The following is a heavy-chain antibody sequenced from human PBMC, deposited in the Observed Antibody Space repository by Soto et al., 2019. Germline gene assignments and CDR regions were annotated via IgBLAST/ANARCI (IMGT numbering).Heavy chain of an antibody. J-gene: IGHJ6*02. D-gene: IGHD3-22*01. Sequence: GGSLRLSCAASGFTFSSYAMSWVRQAPGKGLEWVSAISGSGGSTYYADSVKGRFTISRDNSKNTLYLQMNSLGAEDTAVYYCARDYYYDSSGYGGMDVWGQGTTVTVSS. V-gene: IGHV3-23*01. CDR2: ISGSGGST. CDR3: ARDYYYDSSGYGGMDV. CDR1: GFTFSSYA.